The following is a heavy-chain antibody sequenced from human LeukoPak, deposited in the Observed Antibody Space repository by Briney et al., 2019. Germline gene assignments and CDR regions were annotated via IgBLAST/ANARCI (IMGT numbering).Heavy chain of an antibody. CDR1: GFTFTSSA. CDR2: IVVGSGNT. D-gene: IGHD4-17*01. J-gene: IGHJ6*04. CDR3: AADPTARVYYYYGMDV. Sequence: TSVKVSCKASGFTFTSSAVQWLRQARGQRLEWIGWIVVGSGNTNYAQKFQERVTITRDMSTSTAYMELSSLRSEDTAVYYCAADPTARVYYYYGMDVWGKGTTVTVSS. V-gene: IGHV1-58*01.